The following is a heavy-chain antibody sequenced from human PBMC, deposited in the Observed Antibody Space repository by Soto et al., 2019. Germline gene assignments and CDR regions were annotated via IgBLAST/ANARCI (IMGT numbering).Heavy chain of an antibody. V-gene: IGHV3-15*01. CDR2: IKSKSDGGTT. Sequence: GGSLRLSCAASGFTFSDAWMSWVRRAPGKGLDWVGRIKSKSDGGTTEYAAPVRGRFTISRDDSRNTLYLQMNSLKTEDTAVYYCTTAHPRGPDYWGQGTLVTVSS. J-gene: IGHJ4*02. CDR3: TTAHPRGPDY. CDR1: GFTFSDAW. D-gene: IGHD5-12*01.